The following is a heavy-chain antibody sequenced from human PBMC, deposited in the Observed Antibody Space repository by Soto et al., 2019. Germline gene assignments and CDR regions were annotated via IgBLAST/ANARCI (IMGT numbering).Heavy chain of an antibody. CDR1: GGSISSSSYY. CDR2: LYYSGST. J-gene: IGHJ4*02. V-gene: IGHV4-39*01. D-gene: IGHD3-22*01. Sequence: QLQLQESGPGLVKPSETLSLTCTVSGGSISSSSYYWGWIRQPPGKGLEWIGSLYYSGSTYYNPSCKIRGTISVDTSKNQFSLKLSSVTAADTAVYYCVGSGYSPFDYWGQGTLVTVSS. CDR3: VGSGYSPFDY.